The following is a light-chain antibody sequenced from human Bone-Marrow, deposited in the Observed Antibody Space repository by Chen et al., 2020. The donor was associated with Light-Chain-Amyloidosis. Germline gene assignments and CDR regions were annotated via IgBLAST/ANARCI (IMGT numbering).Light chain of an antibody. CDR2: DTS. V-gene: IGKV3-11*01. J-gene: IGKJ4*01. CDR3: QQSYSTPLT. CDR1: QNIGSW. Sequence: EIVVTQSPATLSLSPGERATLSCRVSQNIGSWLGWYQQRPGQPPRLLISDTSNRAAGIPARFSGSGSGTDFTLTISGLEPEDFAVYYCQQSYSTPLTFGGGTKVEIK.